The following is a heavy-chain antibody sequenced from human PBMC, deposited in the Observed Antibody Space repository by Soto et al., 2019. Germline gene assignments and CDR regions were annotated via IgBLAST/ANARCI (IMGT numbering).Heavy chain of an antibody. CDR3: ARVGVTETFDY. J-gene: IGHJ4*02. D-gene: IGHD2-21*02. CDR1: GFTFSSYA. CDR2: ISYDGSNK. V-gene: IGHV3-30-3*01. Sequence: GGSLRLSCAATGFTFSSYAMHWVRQAPGKGLEWVAVISYDGSNKYYADSVKGRFTISRDNSKNTLYLQMNSLRAEDTAVYYCARVGVTETFDYWGQGTLVTVSS.